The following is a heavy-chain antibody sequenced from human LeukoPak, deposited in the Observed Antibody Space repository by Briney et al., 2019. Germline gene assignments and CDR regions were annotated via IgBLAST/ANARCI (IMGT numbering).Heavy chain of an antibody. J-gene: IGHJ6*02. V-gene: IGHV4-39*01. D-gene: IGHD3-3*01. Sequence: SETLSLTCTVSGGSIYSSTYYWGWIRQPPGNGLEWIGSIYYSGITHNNPSLKSRVTISVDTSKNQFSLKLSSVTAADTAVYYCARHLRGWSGYWIYGMDVWGQGTTVTVSS. CDR3: ARHLRGWSGYWIYGMDV. CDR2: IYYSGIT. CDR1: GGSIYSSTYY.